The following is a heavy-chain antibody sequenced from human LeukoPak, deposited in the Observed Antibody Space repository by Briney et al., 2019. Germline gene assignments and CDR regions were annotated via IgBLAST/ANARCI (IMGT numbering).Heavy chain of an antibody. CDR1: GFTFSSYA. Sequence: PGGSLRLSCAASGFTFSSYAMSWVRQAPGKGLEWVSAISGSGGSTYYADSVKGRFTISRDNSKNTLYLQMNSLRAEDTAVYYCAAKGFWSGVSDHWGQGTLVTVSS. V-gene: IGHV3-23*01. CDR3: AAKGFWSGVSDH. D-gene: IGHD3-3*01. CDR2: ISGSGGST. J-gene: IGHJ4*02.